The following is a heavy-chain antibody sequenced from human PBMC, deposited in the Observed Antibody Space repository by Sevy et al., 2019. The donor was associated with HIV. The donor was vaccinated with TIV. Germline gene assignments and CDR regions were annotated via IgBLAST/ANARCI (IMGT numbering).Heavy chain of an antibody. D-gene: IGHD3-3*01. Sequence: SETLSLTCAVYGGSFSGYYWSWIRQPPGKGLEWIGEINHSGSTNYNPSLKSRVTISVDTSKNQFSLKLSSVTAADTAVYYCARRRITIFGVSSYNWFDPWGQEPWSPSPQ. J-gene: IGHJ5*02. V-gene: IGHV4-34*01. CDR2: INHSGST. CDR1: GGSFSGYY. CDR3: ARRRITIFGVSSYNWFDP.